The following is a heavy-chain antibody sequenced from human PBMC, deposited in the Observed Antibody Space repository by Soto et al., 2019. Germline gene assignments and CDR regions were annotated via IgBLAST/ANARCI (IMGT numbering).Heavy chain of an antibody. CDR3: AKDALWFGPDS. Sequence: QVQLVESGGGVVQPGRSLRLSCAASGFTFSSYGMHWVRQAPGKGLEWVAVISYDGSNKYYADSVKGRFTISRDNSKDTLYLQMNSMRAEDTAVYYCAKDALWFGPDSWGQGTLFTVSS. CDR2: ISYDGSNK. V-gene: IGHV3-30*18. CDR1: GFTFSSYG. J-gene: IGHJ4*02. D-gene: IGHD3-10*01.